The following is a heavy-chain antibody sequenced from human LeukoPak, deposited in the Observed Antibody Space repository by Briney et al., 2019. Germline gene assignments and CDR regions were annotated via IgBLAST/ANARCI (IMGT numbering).Heavy chain of an antibody. Sequence: GGSLRLSCAASGFTFSDYYMSWIRQAPGKGLEWVSYISSSSSYTNYADSVKGRFTISRDNAKNSLYLQVNSLRAEDTAVYYCAREGSRGNFDYWGQGTLVTVSS. CDR3: AREGSRGNFDY. V-gene: IGHV3-11*06. CDR1: GFTFSDYY. D-gene: IGHD3-10*01. J-gene: IGHJ4*02. CDR2: ISSSSSYT.